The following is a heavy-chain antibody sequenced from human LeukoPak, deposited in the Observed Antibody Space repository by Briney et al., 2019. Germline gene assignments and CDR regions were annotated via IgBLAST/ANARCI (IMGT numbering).Heavy chain of an antibody. J-gene: IGHJ4*02. CDR2: VSHSGFT. D-gene: IGHD5-24*01. Sequence: SGTLSLTCAVSSDSNIFSHWWTWVRQPPGKGLEWIGEVSHSGFTNYNPSLKSRVTISLDQSQNQFSLKLSSVTAADTAVYYCARGLGRDGYNFDYWGQGTLVTVSS. V-gene: IGHV4-4*02. CDR3: ARGLGRDGYNFDY. CDR1: SDSNIFSHW.